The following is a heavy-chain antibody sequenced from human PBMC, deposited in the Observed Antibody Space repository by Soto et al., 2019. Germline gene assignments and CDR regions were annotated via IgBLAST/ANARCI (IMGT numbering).Heavy chain of an antibody. J-gene: IGHJ6*03. CDR2: INHSGST. V-gene: IGHV4-34*01. Sequence: SETLSLTSAVDGGAFSGYYWSWIRQTPGKGLEWIGEINHSGSTNYNPSLKSRVTISVDTSKNQFSLKLSSVTAADTAVYYCARNAVIAAAGNYYYYYMDVWGKGTTVTVSS. CDR1: GGAFSGYY. D-gene: IGHD6-13*01. CDR3: ARNAVIAAAGNYYYYYMDV.